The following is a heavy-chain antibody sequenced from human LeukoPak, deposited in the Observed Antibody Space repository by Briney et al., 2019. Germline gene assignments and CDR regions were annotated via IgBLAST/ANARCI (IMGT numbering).Heavy chain of an antibody. CDR3: ARGRRQYTYYYYYYMDV. CDR2: INHSGST. Sequence: PSETLSLTCAVYGGSFSGYYWSWIRQPPGKGLEWIGEINHSGSTNYSPSLKSRVTISVDTSKNQFSLKLSSVTAADTAVYYCARGRRQYTYYYYYYMDVWGKGTTVTVSS. CDR1: GGSFSGYY. D-gene: IGHD4-11*01. V-gene: IGHV4-34*01. J-gene: IGHJ6*03.